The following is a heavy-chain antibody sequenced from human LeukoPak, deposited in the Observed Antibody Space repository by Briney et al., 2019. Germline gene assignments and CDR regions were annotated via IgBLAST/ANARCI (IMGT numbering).Heavy chain of an antibody. CDR2: IYYSGST. Sequence: PSETLSLTCTVSGGSISSSSYYWGWIRQPPGKGLEWIGSIYYSGSTYYNPSLKSRVTISVDTSKNQSSLKLSSVTAADTAVYYCARVYDFWSGFYYYYYMDVWGKGTTVTVSS. D-gene: IGHD3-3*01. CDR1: GGSISSSSYY. V-gene: IGHV4-39*07. J-gene: IGHJ6*03. CDR3: ARVYDFWSGFYYYYYMDV.